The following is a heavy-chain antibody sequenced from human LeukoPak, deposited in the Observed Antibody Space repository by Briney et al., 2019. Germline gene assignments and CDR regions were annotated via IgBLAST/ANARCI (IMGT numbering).Heavy chain of an antibody. CDR2: FDPEESET. Sequence: ASVKVSCKIFGYTLTELAMHWVRQAPGNGLEWVGGFDPEESETIYAQKFQGRVTMTEDTSIDTAYMELSSLRSEDTAVYYCATGLLSPRDGHNHYYFDYWGQGTLVTVSS. J-gene: IGHJ4*02. V-gene: IGHV1-24*01. CDR3: ATGLLSPRDGHNHYYFDY. CDR1: GYTLTELA. D-gene: IGHD5-24*01.